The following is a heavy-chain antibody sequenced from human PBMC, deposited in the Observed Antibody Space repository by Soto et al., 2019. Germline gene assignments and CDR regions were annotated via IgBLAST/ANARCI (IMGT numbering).Heavy chain of an antibody. Sequence: QVQLQESGPGLVKPSETLSLTCTVSGGSISSNYWTWIRQPPGKGLEWIGYVHYTGSTNYNPSLKSRVTITADTSKNQVSLKLSSVTTADTALYYCARLPWADYGGIFDPWGQGTLVTVSS. J-gene: IGHJ5*02. CDR2: VHYTGST. V-gene: IGHV4-59*08. D-gene: IGHD4-17*01. CDR3: ARLPWADYGGIFDP. CDR1: GGSISSNY.